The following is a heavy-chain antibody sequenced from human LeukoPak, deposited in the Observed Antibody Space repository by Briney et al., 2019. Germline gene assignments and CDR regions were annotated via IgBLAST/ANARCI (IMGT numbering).Heavy chain of an antibody. CDR2: ISYDGSNK. D-gene: IGHD2-21*02. CDR3: AKGGCGGDCYSDY. CDR1: GGTFSSYG. V-gene: IGHV3-30*18. Sequence: SCKASGGTFSSYGMHWVRQAPGKGLEWVAVISYDGSNKYYADSVKGRFTISRDNSKNTLYLQMNSLRAEDTAVYYCAKGGCGGDCYSDYWGQGTLVTVSS. J-gene: IGHJ4*02.